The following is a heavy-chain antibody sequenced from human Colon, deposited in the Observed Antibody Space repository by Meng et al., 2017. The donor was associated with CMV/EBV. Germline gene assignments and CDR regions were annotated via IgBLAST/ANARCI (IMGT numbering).Heavy chain of an antibody. J-gene: IGHJ6*02. Sequence: ASVKVSCKASGHTFTDYYIYWVREAPGQGHESMGWINPNSGGTNYAQKFRGRVTMTRDTSITTAYMELSRLRSDDTAVYYCAREITIFGVYYGMDVWGQGTTVTVSS. CDR2: INPNSGGT. CDR3: AREITIFGVYYGMDV. V-gene: IGHV1-2*02. CDR1: GHTFTDYY. D-gene: IGHD3-3*01.